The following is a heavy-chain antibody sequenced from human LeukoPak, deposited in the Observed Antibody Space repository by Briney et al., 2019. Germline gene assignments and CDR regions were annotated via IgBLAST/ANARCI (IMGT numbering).Heavy chain of an antibody. CDR2: ISSGGGVT. CDR3: ARVGVGDWGSVWDH. CDR1: DFSFRTYS. J-gene: IGHJ4*02. V-gene: IGHV3-48*02. Sequence: WGSLRLSCGASDFSFRTYSMIWARQTPGTGLEWISYISSGGGVTHYAESVKGRFSISRDNAKNSLFLQMNRLKDEDTAVYYCARVGVGDWGSVWDHWGQGVRVTVSS. D-gene: IGHD3-16*01.